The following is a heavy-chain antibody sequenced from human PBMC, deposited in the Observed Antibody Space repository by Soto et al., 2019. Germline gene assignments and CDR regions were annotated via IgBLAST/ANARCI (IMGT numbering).Heavy chain of an antibody. Sequence: GSGPTLVNPTETLTLTCTVSGLSLTTGKMGVSWIRQPPGKALEWLAHIFSDNERSYSTSLQGRLTISKDTSGSQVVLSMTNVDPVDTATYYCARMNVDSYQFYYAMDVWGQGTTVTVSS. CDR2: IFSDNER. V-gene: IGHV2-26*01. CDR3: ARMNVDSYQFYYAMDV. D-gene: IGHD4-17*01. CDR1: GLSLTTGKMG. J-gene: IGHJ6*02.